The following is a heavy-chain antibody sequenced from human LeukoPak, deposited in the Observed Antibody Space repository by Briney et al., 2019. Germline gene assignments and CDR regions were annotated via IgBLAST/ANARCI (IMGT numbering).Heavy chain of an antibody. CDR3: EVTGVGYCSSTSCYGDFDI. D-gene: IGHD2-2*01. V-gene: IGHV1-46*01. CDR1: GYTVTSYY. CDR2: INPSRGST. Sequence: ASVKVSCKASGYTVTSYYMHWVRQAPRHRLEWMGIINPSRGSTRYAQKFKGRVTMTRATSTSTVYMELSRLISEDTVVYYCEVTGVGYCSSTSCYGDFDIWGQGTMVTVSS. J-gene: IGHJ3*02.